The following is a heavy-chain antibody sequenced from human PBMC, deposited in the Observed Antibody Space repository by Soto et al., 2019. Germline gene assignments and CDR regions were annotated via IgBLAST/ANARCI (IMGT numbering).Heavy chain of an antibody. D-gene: IGHD6-19*01. CDR1: GFTFSSYA. CDR2: ISYDGSNK. J-gene: IGHJ4*02. V-gene: IGHV3-30-3*01. CDR3: ARVTERAVAGIDY. Sequence: GGSLRLSCAASGFTFSSYAMHWVRQAPGKGLEWVAVISYDGSNKYYADSVKGRFTISRGNSKNTLYLQMNSLRAEDTAVYYCARVTERAVAGIDYWGQGTLVTVSS.